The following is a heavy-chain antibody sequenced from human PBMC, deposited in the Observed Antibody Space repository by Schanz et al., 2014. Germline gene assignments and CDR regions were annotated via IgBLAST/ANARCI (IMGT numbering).Heavy chain of an antibody. J-gene: IGHJ4*02. CDR1: GFTLSSYG. Sequence: QVRLVESGGGVVQPGRSLRLSCAASGFTLSSYGMHWVRQAPGKGLEWVANIKQDESEKYYVDSVKGRFTISRDNSKNTLYLQMNSLRAEDTAVYYCAKDAENTAMITDYFDYWGQGTLVTVSS. CDR3: AKDAENTAMITDYFDY. V-gene: IGHV3-33*06. CDR2: IKQDESEK. D-gene: IGHD5-18*01.